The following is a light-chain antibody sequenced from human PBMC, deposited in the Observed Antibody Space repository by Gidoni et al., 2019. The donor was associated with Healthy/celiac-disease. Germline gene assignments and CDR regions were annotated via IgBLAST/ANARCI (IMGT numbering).Light chain of an antibody. CDR3: QQYCSYPLT. Sequence: AIRMTQSPSSLSASTGDRVTITCRASQGISSYLAWYQQKPGNAPKPLIYAASTLQSGVPSRFSGSGSGTDFTLTISCLQSEDFAVYYCQQYCSYPLTFGHGTRLEIK. CDR2: AAS. J-gene: IGKJ5*01. V-gene: IGKV1-8*01. CDR1: QGISSY.